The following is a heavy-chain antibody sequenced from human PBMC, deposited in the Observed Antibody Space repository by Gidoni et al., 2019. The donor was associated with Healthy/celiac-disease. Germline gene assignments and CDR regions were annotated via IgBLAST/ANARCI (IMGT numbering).Heavy chain of an antibody. V-gene: IGHV4-59*01. Sequence: QVQLQDSGPGLVKPSETLSLTCTVSGGSISSYYWSWIRQPPGKGLEWIGYIYYSGSTNYNPSLKSRVTISVDTSKNQFSLKLSSVTAADTAVYYCARESVEMATIWWGQGTLVTVSS. CDR3: ARESVEMATIW. CDR1: GGSISSYY. CDR2: IYYSGST. J-gene: IGHJ4*02. D-gene: IGHD5-12*01.